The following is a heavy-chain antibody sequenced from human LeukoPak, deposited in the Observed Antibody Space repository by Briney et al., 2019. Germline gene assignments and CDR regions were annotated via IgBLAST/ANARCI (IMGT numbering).Heavy chain of an antibody. CDR1: GFTFSSYA. J-gene: IGHJ4*02. V-gene: IGHV3-23*01. D-gene: IGHD2-2*01. Sequence: GGSLRLSCAASGFTFSSYAMSWVRQAPGKGLEWVSAISGSGGNTYYADSVKGRFTISRDNSKNTLYLQMNSLRAEDTAVYYCAKDRGYCRSTSCYAGPIDYWGEGTLVTVSS. CDR3: AKDRGYCRSTSCYAGPIDY. CDR2: ISGSGGNT.